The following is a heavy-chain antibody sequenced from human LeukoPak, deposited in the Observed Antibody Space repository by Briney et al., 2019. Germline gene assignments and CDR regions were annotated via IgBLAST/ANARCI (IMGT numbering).Heavy chain of an antibody. D-gene: IGHD3-22*01. Sequence: SETLSLTCTVSGYSISSGYYWGWIRQPPGKGLEWIGEINHSGSTNYNPSLKSRVTISVDTSKNQFSLKLSSVTAADTAVYYCARAGRYYYDSSGYYFGFGWFDPWGQGTLVTVSS. J-gene: IGHJ5*02. CDR1: GYSISSGYY. V-gene: IGHV4-38-2*02. CDR3: ARAGRYYYDSSGYYFGFGWFDP. CDR2: INHSGST.